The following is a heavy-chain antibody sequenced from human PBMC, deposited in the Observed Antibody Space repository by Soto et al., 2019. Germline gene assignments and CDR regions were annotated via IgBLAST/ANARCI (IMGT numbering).Heavy chain of an antibody. J-gene: IGHJ4*02. CDR2: IYSGGST. CDR3: ARDYVSVKWSPQLDY. V-gene: IGHV3-53*01. Sequence: PGGSLRLSFAASGFTVSSNYMSWVRQAPGKGLEWVSVIYSGGSTYYADSVKGRFTISRDNSKNTLYLQMNSLRAEDTAVYYCARDYVSVKWSPQLDYWGQGTLVTVSS. D-gene: IGHD3-16*01. CDR1: GFTVSSNY.